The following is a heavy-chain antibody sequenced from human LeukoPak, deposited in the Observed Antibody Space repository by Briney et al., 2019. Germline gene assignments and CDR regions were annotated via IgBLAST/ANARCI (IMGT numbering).Heavy chain of an antibody. CDR3: ARVGYNWNLWFDF. CDR1: GYSKSSGYY. J-gene: IGHJ3*01. D-gene: IGHD1-7*01. Sequence: PSETLSLTCTVSGYSKSSGYYWGWTGQRTGKGLQWIGSIFHSDNSYYNPSLKSRVTISADTSKNQFTLKVTSVTAADTAVYYCARVGYNWNLWFDFWGQGTTVTVSS. CDR2: IFHSDNS. V-gene: IGHV4-38-2*02.